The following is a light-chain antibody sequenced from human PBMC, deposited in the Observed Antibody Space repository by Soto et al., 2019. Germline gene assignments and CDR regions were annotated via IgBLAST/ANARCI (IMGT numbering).Light chain of an antibody. CDR3: QQANSFPPLT. Sequence: DFQMTQSPSTLSASVGDRVTITCRASQNIRSRLAWYQQKPGKAPKLLIYAASSLQSGVPSRFSGSGSGTDFTLTISSLQPEDFATYYCQQANSFPPLTFGGGTKVEIK. CDR1: QNIRSR. J-gene: IGKJ4*01. V-gene: IGKV1-12*01. CDR2: AAS.